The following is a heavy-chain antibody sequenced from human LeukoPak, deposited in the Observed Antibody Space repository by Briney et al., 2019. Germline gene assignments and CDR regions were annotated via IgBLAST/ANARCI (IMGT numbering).Heavy chain of an antibody. CDR2: IYSGGST. CDR3: ARLLWFGQETNFDY. D-gene: IGHD3-10*01. CDR1: GFTVSSNY. V-gene: IGHV3-66*01. J-gene: IGHJ4*02. Sequence: GGSLRLSCAASGFTVSSNYMSWVRQAPGKGLEWVSVIYSGGSTYYADSVKGRFTISRDNSKNTLYLQMNSLRAEDTAVYYCARLLWFGQETNFDYWGQGTLVTVSS.